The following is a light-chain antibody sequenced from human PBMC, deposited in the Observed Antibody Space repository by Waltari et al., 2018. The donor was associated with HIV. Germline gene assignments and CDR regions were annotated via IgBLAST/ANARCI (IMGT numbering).Light chain of an antibody. Sequence: EIVLTQSPDTLSLSPGERAPLPCRASQSVSGRELAWYQQKPGQAPRLLIYGASNRATGVPDRFSGSGSGTDFILTINRVEPEDFAVYYCQQYNNSPLAFGGGTRVDNK. J-gene: IGKJ4*01. CDR3: QQYNNSPLA. V-gene: IGKV3-20*01. CDR2: GAS. CDR1: QSVSGRE.